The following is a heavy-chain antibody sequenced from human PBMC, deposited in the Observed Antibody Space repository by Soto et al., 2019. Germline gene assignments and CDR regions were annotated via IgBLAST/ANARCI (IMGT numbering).Heavy chain of an antibody. V-gene: IGHV3-23*01. D-gene: IGHD2-2*03. J-gene: IGHJ4*02. Sequence: GGSLRLSCAASGFTFSNYAMSWVRQAPGKGLEWVSAISGSGGSTYYADSVKGRFTISRDNSKNTLYLQMNSLRAEDTAVYYCANLDIVVVPAAMLGDYWGQGTLVTVSS. CDR2: ISGSGGST. CDR1: GFTFSNYA. CDR3: ANLDIVVVPAAMLGDY.